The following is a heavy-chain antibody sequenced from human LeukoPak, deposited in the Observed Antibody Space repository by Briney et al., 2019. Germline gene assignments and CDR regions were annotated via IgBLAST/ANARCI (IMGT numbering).Heavy chain of an antibody. CDR1: GYTFTAYY. J-gene: IGHJ3*01. CDR3: ATTYYCDGNDYFADPFDV. Sequence: GASVKVSCKGSGYTFTAYYLFWVRQAPGQGLEWMGLINPNSGATNYAQRFQGRVTMTRDTSISTAYMELSRLRSDDWAVYYCATTYYCDGNDYFADPFDVWGQGTMVTVS. V-gene: IGHV1-2*02. D-gene: IGHD3-22*01. CDR2: INPNSGAT.